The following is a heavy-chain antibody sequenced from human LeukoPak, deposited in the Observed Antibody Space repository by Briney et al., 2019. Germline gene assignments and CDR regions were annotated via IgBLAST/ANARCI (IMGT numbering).Heavy chain of an antibody. CDR3: ARLGYSSGWYQGDY. CDR2: IIPILGIA. CDR1: GGTFSSYT. V-gene: IGHV1-69*02. J-gene: IGHJ4*02. Sequence: SVKVSCKASGGTFSSYTISWVRQAPGQGLEWMGRIIPILGIANYAQKFQGRVTITTDESTSTAYMELSSLRSEDTAVYYCARLGYSSGWYQGDYWGQGTLVTVSS. D-gene: IGHD6-19*01.